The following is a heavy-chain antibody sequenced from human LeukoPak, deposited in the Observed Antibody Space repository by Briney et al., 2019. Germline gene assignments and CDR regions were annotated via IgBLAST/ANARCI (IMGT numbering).Heavy chain of an antibody. CDR3: ARQLCTNGVCYRHFDY. Sequence: GGSLRLSCAASGFTFSDHYIDWVRQAPGEGLEWVGRTRNKANSYTTEYAASVKGRFTISRDDSKNSLYLQINSLKTEDSAVYYCARQLCTNGVCYRHFDYWGQGTLVTVSS. J-gene: IGHJ4*02. D-gene: IGHD2-8*01. CDR1: GFTFSDHY. V-gene: IGHV3-72*01. CDR2: TRNKANSYTT.